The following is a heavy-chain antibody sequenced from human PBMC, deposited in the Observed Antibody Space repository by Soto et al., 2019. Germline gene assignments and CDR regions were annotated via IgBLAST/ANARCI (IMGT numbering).Heavy chain of an antibody. J-gene: IGHJ4*02. V-gene: IGHV1-18*01. D-gene: IGHD5-18*01. CDR1: GYTFTSYG. Sequence: KXSCKASGYTFTSYGXSWVRQAPGQGLEWMGWISAYNGNTNYAQKLQGRVTMTTDTSTSTAYMELRSLRSDDTAVYYCARDLRRYSYGYPGLDYWGQGTLVTVSS. CDR3: ARDLRRYSYGYPGLDY. CDR2: ISAYNGNT.